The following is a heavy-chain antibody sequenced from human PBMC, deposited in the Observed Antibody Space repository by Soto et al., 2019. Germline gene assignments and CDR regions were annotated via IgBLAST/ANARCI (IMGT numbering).Heavy chain of an antibody. V-gene: IGHV4-34*01. Sequence: PSDTLSLTCAVYGGSFSGYYWSWIRQPPGKGLEWIGEINHSGSTNYNPSLKSRVTISVDTSKNQFSLKLSSVTAADTAVYYCARDPLPYYDFWSGYYHYYYYGMDVWGQGTTVT. CDR2: INHSGST. CDR3: ARDPLPYYDFWSGYYHYYYYGMDV. J-gene: IGHJ6*02. CDR1: GGSFSGYY. D-gene: IGHD3-3*01.